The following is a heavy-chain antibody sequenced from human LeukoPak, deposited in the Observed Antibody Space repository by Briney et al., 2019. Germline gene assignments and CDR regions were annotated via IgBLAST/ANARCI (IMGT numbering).Heavy chain of an antibody. CDR3: ARGYDY. J-gene: IGHJ4*02. CDR1: GGSIIGSTSY. Sequence: PSETLSLTCTVSGGSIIGSTSYRGWIRQPPGKGLDWIGIINYSGSTYYNPSLRSRVTISVDTSKNQFSLKLNSVTASDTAVYYCARGYDYWGQGTLVTVSS. V-gene: IGHV4-39*01. CDR2: INYSGST. D-gene: IGHD3-22*01.